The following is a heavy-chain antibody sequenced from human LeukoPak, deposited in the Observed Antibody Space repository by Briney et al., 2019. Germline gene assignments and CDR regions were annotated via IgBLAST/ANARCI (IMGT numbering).Heavy chain of an antibody. D-gene: IGHD1-26*01. CDR2: IYYSGST. CDR1: GGSISSGGYS. J-gene: IGHJ4*02. CDR3: ARSVGATHLDY. Sequence: SQTLSLTCTVSGGSISSGGYSWSWIRQHPGKGLEWIGHIYYSGSTYYNPSLKSRLTISVDTSKNQFSLNLSSVTAADAAVYYCARSVGATHLDYWGQGTLVTVSS. V-gene: IGHV4-31*03.